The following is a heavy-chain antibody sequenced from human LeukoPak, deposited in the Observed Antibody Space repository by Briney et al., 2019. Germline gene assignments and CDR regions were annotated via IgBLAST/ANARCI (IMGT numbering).Heavy chain of an antibody. Sequence: GASVKVSCKASGYTFTSYDINWVRQSTGQGLEWMGWVNPASGNTGNAQEFQGRVTMTTNTSINTAYMELSSLRFEDTAMYYCARPKWLQPDAFDVWGPGTMATVSS. D-gene: IGHD6-19*01. CDR2: VNPASGNT. J-gene: IGHJ3*01. CDR3: ARPKWLQPDAFDV. V-gene: IGHV1-8*01. CDR1: GYTFTSYD.